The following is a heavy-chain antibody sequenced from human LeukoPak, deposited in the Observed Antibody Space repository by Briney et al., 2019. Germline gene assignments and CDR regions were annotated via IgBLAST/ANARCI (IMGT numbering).Heavy chain of an antibody. V-gene: IGHV4-34*12. CDR2: IIHSGST. CDR3: ARASLVAATPDY. D-gene: IGHD2-15*01. Sequence: PSETLSLTCAVYGGSFSGYYWSWIRQPPGKGLEWIGEIIHSGSTNYNPSLKSRVTISVDTSKNQFSLKLSSVTAADTAVYYCARASLVAATPDYWGQGTLVTVSS. CDR1: GGSFSGYY. J-gene: IGHJ4*02.